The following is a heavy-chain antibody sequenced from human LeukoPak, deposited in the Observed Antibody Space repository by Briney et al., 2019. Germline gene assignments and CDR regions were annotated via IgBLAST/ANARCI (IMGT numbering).Heavy chain of an antibody. J-gene: IGHJ4*02. CDR3: ASAWWVAGGYFDY. Sequence: SETLSLTCAVSGYSISSGYYWGWIRQPPGKGLEWIGSIYQSGSTYYNPSLKSRVTISVDTSKNQFSLKLSSVTAADTAVYYCASAWWVAGGYFDYWGQGTLVTVSS. CDR1: GYSISSGYY. CDR2: IYQSGST. V-gene: IGHV4-38-2*01. D-gene: IGHD2-15*01.